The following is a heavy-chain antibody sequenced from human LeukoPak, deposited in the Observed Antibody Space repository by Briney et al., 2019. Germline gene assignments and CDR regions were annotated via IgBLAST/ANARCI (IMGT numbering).Heavy chain of an antibody. V-gene: IGHV4-4*07. J-gene: IGHJ4*02. CDR1: GGSISSYY. CDR3: ARENSGSYREFDY. Sequence: SETLSLTCTVSGGSISSYYWSWIRQPAGKGLEWIGRIYTSGSTNYNASLKSRVSTSVDTSKNQFSLKLSSVTAADTAVFYCARENSGSYREFDYWGQGTLVTVSS. CDR2: IYTSGST. D-gene: IGHD1-26*01.